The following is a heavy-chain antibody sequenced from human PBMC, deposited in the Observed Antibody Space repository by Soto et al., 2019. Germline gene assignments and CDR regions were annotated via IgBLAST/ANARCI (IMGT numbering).Heavy chain of an antibody. CDR3: ARDCSGGSCYALDYYYYGMDV. J-gene: IGHJ6*02. CDR2: IIPIFGTA. V-gene: IGHV1-69*13. D-gene: IGHD2-15*01. CDR1: GGTFSSYA. Sequence: SVKVSCKASGGTFSSYAISWVRQAPGQGLEWMGGIIPIFGTANYAQKFQGRVTITADESTSTAYMELSSLRSEDTAVYYRARDCSGGSCYALDYYYYGMDVWGQGTTVIVSS.